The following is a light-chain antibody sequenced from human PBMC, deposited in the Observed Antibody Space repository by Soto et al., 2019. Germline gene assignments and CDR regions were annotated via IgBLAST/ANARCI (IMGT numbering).Light chain of an antibody. Sequence: DIQMTQSPSSLSASVGDRVTITCRASQSISSYLNWYQQKPGKAPKLLIYAASSLQSGVPSRFSGSGYGTDFTLTISSLQLEDFATYYCQQSYSTWTFGQGTKVEIK. V-gene: IGKV1-39*01. CDR3: QQSYSTWT. J-gene: IGKJ1*01. CDR1: QSISSY. CDR2: AAS.